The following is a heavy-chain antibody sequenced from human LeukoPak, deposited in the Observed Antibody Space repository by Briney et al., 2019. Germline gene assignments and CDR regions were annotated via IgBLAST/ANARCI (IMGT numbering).Heavy chain of an antibody. D-gene: IGHD3-16*01. J-gene: IGHJ4*02. Sequence: PGGSLRLSCAASGFTFSSYSMNWVRQAPGKGLEWVSTINSNGGNTYYADSVKGRVTISRDNSKNTLYLQMNSLRVEDTAVYYCARRGDYFPFDYWGQGTLVTVSS. CDR3: ARRGDYFPFDY. V-gene: IGHV3-23*01. CDR2: INSNGGNT. CDR1: GFTFSSYS.